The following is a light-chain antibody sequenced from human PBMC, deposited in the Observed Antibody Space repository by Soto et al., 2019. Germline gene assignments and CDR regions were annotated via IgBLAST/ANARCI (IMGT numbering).Light chain of an antibody. V-gene: IGKV3-20*01. Sequence: EIVLTQSPGTLSLSPGQRATLSCRASQSVSSNYLAWYQQKPGQAPRLLSYDTSRRATASQDKFSGSGSGTDFTLTISRLEPEDFAVYYCQQYGFSLFTFGQGTRLEIK. CDR2: DTS. CDR3: QQYGFSLFT. CDR1: QSVSSNY. J-gene: IGKJ5*01.